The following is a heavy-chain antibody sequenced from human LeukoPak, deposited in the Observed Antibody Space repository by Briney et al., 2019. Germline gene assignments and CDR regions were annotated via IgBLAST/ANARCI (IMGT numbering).Heavy chain of an antibody. CDR1: GGSISSSNW. CDR2: IYHSGST. V-gene: IGHV4-4*02. J-gene: IGHJ5*02. Sequence: SETLSLTCAVSGGSISSSNWWSWVRQPPGKGLEWIGEIYHSGSTNYNPSLKSRVTISVDKSKNQFSLKLSSVTAADTAVYYCARRDPMVRGVITGWFDPWGQGTLVTVSS. D-gene: IGHD3-10*01. CDR3: ARRDPMVRGVITGWFDP.